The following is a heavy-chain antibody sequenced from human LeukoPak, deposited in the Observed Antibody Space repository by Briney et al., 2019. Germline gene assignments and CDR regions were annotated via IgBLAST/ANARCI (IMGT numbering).Heavy chain of an antibody. CDR2: IIPIFGTA. Sequence: APVKVSCKASGGTFSSYAISWVRQAPGQGLEWMGGIIPIFGTANYAQKFQGRVTITTDESTSTAYMELSSLRSEDTAVYYCARDQTPSYCSSTSCYLGNWFDPWGQGTLVTVSS. J-gene: IGHJ5*02. D-gene: IGHD2-2*01. CDR3: ARDQTPSYCSSTSCYLGNWFDP. V-gene: IGHV1-69*05. CDR1: GGTFSSYA.